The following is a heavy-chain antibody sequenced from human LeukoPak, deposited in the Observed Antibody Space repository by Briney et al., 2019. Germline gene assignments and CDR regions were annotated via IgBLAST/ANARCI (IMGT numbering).Heavy chain of an antibody. J-gene: IGHJ4*02. Sequence: QPGGSLRLSCAASGFTFSSYGMHWVRQAPGKGLEWVAYIRYDGSNKYYADSVKGRFTISRDNSKNTLYLQMNSLRAEDTAVYYCAKDAGYSYGYYPDYWGQGTLVTVSS. CDR2: IRYDGSNK. D-gene: IGHD5-18*01. CDR1: GFTFSSYG. CDR3: AKDAGYSYGYYPDY. V-gene: IGHV3-30*02.